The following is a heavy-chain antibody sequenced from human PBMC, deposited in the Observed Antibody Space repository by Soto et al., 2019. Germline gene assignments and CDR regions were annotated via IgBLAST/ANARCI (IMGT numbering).Heavy chain of an antibody. CDR1: GGSISSYY. D-gene: IGHD3-9*01. V-gene: IGHV4-59*08. Sequence: SETLSLTCSVSGGSISSYYWSWIRQPPGKGLEWIGYIYYSVSTNYNPSLKSRVTISVDTSKNQFSLKLSSVTAADTAVYYCARHSPPMYDILTGTTLDPYYGMDVWGQGTTVTVAS. CDR2: IYYSVST. CDR3: ARHSPPMYDILTGTTLDPYYGMDV. J-gene: IGHJ6*02.